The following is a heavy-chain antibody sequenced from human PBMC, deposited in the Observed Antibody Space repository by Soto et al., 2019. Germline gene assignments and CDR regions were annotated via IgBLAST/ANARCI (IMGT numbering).Heavy chain of an antibody. Sequence: QVQLVQSGAEVKKPGASVKVSCKASGYTFTSYGISWVRQAPGQGLEWMGWISAYNGNTNYAQKLQGRLTMTTDTSXSNXHMELMSLRSDDTAVYYCARELGSGWYQPQGSFDYWGQGPLVTVSS. D-gene: IGHD6-19*01. CDR1: GYTFTSYG. J-gene: IGHJ4*02. CDR3: ARELGSGWYQPQGSFDY. V-gene: IGHV1-18*01. CDR2: ISAYNGNT.